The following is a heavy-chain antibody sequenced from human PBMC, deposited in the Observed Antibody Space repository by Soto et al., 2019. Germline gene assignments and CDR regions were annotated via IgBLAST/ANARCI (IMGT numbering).Heavy chain of an antibody. D-gene: IGHD5-18*01. Sequence: PGGSLRLSCAASGFTFSSDSMNWVRQAPGKGLEWVSYISSSSSTIYYADSVKGRFTISRDNAKNSLYLQMNSLRDEDTAVYYSARGGYSYDYYYYGMDVWGQGTTVTVSS. CDR1: GFTFSSDS. J-gene: IGHJ6*02. V-gene: IGHV3-48*02. CDR2: ISSSSSTI. CDR3: ARGGYSYDYYYYGMDV.